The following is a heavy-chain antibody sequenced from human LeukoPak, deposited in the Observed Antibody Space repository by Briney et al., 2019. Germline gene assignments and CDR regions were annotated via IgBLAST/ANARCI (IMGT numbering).Heavy chain of an antibody. J-gene: IGHJ3*02. V-gene: IGHV1-2*02. CDR2: INPNSGGT. CDR3: ARANAPRYYDFWSGYTDAFDI. Sequence: ASVKVSCKASGYTFTSYYMHWLRQAPGQGLEWMGWINPNSGGTNYAQKFQGRVTMTRDTSISTAYMELSRLRSDDTAVYYCARANAPRYYDFWSGYTDAFDIWGQGTMVTVSS. D-gene: IGHD3-3*01. CDR1: GYTFTSYY.